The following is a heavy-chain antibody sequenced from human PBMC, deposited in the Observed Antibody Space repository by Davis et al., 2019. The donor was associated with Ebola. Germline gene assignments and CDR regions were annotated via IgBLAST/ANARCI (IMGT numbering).Heavy chain of an antibody. CDR2: IGGSGGYT. J-gene: IGHJ6*02. Sequence: GGSLSLSCTASDFSITDDFISWIRQPPGQGLEWIGRIGGSGGYTNYADSMRGRFTISRDSAKNSLYLQMNILRAEDTAVYYCAKEEWLSYGMDVWGQGTTVTVSS. CDR1: DFSITDDF. CDR3: AKEEWLSYGMDV. V-gene: IGHV3-11*06. D-gene: IGHD3-3*01.